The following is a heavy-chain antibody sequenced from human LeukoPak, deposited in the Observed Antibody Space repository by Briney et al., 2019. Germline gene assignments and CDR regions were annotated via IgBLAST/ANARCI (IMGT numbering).Heavy chain of an antibody. J-gene: IGHJ3*02. CDR2: ISGSGGST. CDR3: AKGINGDYVYRGAFDI. CDR1: GFTFSSYA. V-gene: IGHV3-23*01. D-gene: IGHD4-17*01. Sequence: GGSLRLSCAASGFTFSSYAMSWVRQAPGKGLEWVSAISGSGGSTYYADSVKGRFTISRDNSKNTLYLQMNSLRAEDTAVYYCAKGINGDYVYRGAFDIWGQGTMVTVSS.